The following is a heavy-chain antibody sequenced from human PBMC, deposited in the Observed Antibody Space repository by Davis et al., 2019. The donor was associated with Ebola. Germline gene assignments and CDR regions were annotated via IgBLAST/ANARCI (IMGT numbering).Heavy chain of an antibody. V-gene: IGHV1-24*01. CDR2: FDPEDGEL. J-gene: IGHJ4*02. Sequence: ASVTVSCKVSGYPLTELAIHWLRQAPGKGLEWMGGFDPEDGELIYAQRFQGRVTMTEDTSTDTAYMELSSLTSEDTAVYYCARGGIIGRYWGQGTLVTVSS. CDR3: ARGGIIGRY. CDR1: GYPLTELA.